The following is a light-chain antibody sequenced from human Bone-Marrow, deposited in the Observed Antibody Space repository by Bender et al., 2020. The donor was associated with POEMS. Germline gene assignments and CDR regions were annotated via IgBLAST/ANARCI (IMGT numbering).Light chain of an antibody. CDR1: NSNIGTNA. V-gene: IGLV1-44*01. CDR3: AAWDAGLSGGV. Sequence: QSVLTQPPSASGTPGQRVTISCSGSNSNIGTNAVNWYQQFPGTATKLLIYSDNQRPSGVPDRFYAFKSGTSASLAISGLQSEDEADYYCAAWDAGLSGGVLGGGTKLTVL. CDR2: SDN. J-gene: IGLJ3*02.